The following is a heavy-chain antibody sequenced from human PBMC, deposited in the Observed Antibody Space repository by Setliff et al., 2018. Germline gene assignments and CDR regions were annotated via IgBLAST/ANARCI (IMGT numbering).Heavy chain of an antibody. CDR2: IIPIFGTA. CDR1: GGTFSSYA. J-gene: IGHJ4*02. V-gene: IGHV1-69*13. Sequence: SVKVSCKASGGTFSSYAISWVRQAPGQGLEWMGGIIPIFGTANYAQKFQGRVTITADESTSTAYMELSSLRSEDTAVYYCARENMAKNFWGEHSDYWGQGTLVTVSS. D-gene: IGHD3-3*01. CDR3: ARENMAKNFWGEHSDY.